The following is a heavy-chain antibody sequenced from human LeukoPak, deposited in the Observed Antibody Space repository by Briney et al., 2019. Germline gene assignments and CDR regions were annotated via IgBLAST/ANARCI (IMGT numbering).Heavy chain of an antibody. V-gene: IGHV3-23*01. Sequence: GGPLRLSCAASGFTFSSYAMSWVRQAPGKGLEWVSAISGSGGSTYYADSVKGRFTISRDNSKNTLYLQMNSLRAEDTALYYCAKNSRSSGYYLDYWGQGTLVTVSS. CDR2: ISGSGGST. J-gene: IGHJ4*02. CDR3: AKNSRSSGYYLDY. D-gene: IGHD3-22*01. CDR1: GFTFSSYA.